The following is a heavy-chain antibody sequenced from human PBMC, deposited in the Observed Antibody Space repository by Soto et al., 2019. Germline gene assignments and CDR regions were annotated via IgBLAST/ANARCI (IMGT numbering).Heavy chain of an antibody. D-gene: IGHD3-10*01. CDR1: GGSISSSSYY. V-gene: IGHV4-39*01. CDR3: ARRPRVWFAEVGYNYYYGMDV. J-gene: IGHJ6*02. Sequence: QLQLQETGPGLVKPSETLSRSCTVSGGSISSSSYYWGWIRQPPGKGLEWIGNIDYSGSTYYNPSLKSLVTMAVDTSNILFALKLSSVTAADTAVYYCARRPRVWFAEVGYNYYYGMDVWGQGTTVTVSS. CDR2: IDYSGST.